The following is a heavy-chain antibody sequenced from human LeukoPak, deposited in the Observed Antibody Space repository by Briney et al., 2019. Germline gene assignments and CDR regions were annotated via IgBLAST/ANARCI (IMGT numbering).Heavy chain of an antibody. Sequence: PSETLSLTCAVYGGSFSGYYWSWIRQPPGKGLEWIGEINHSGSTNYNPSPKSRVTISVDTSKNQFSLKLSSVTAADTAVYYCARLLTYSSGWTTWGAFDIWGQGTMVTVSS. V-gene: IGHV4-34*01. J-gene: IGHJ3*02. CDR1: GGSFSGYY. CDR2: INHSGST. CDR3: ARLLTYSSGWTTWGAFDI. D-gene: IGHD6-19*01.